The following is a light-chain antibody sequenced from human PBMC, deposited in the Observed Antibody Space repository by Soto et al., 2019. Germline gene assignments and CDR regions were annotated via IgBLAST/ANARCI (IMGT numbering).Light chain of an antibody. J-gene: IGKJ1*01. Sequence: DIQVTQSPSSVSASVGDRVTITCRASQDIAAYLAWYQHKPGRAPELLIHAASSLQSGVPSRFSGSGSGTEFTLTISSLQPDDFAVYYCQQYNNWPRTFGQGTKGDIK. CDR3: QQYNNWPRT. V-gene: IGKV1-12*01. CDR2: AAS. CDR1: QDIAAY.